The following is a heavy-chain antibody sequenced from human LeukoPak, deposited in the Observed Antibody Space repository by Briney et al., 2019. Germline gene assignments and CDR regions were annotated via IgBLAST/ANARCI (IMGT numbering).Heavy chain of an antibody. CDR3: ARAGKPYCSSTSCSPRTFDY. D-gene: IGHD2-2*01. J-gene: IGHJ4*02. Sequence: ASVKVSCKASGYTFTSYGISWVRQAPGQGLEWMGWISAYNGNTNYAQKLQGRVTMTTDTSTSTAYMELRSLRSDDTAVYYCARAGKPYCSSTSCSPRTFDYWGQGTLVTVSS. CDR2: ISAYNGNT. V-gene: IGHV1-18*01. CDR1: GYTFTSYG.